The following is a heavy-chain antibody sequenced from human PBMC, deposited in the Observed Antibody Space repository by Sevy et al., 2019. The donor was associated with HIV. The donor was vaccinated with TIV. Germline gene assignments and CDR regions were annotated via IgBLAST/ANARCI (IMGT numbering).Heavy chain of an antibody. Sequence: ASVKGSCKVSGYRLIEVSMHWVRQAPGKGLEWMGHLDPEDGETIYAQNFQGRVTMTEDTSTDTAYMEVSSLRSEDTAVYYCAADRGEDYCSGNSCQRHYYYGLDVWGHGTTVTVSS. V-gene: IGHV1-24*01. J-gene: IGHJ6*02. D-gene: IGHD2-15*01. CDR1: GYRLIEVS. CDR3: AADRGEDYCSGNSCQRHYYYGLDV. CDR2: LDPEDGET.